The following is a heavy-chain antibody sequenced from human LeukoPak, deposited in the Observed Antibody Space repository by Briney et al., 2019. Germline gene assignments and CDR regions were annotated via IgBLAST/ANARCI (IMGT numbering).Heavy chain of an antibody. CDR2: INHSGST. D-gene: IGHD3-22*01. CDR3: GSDGSYDSSGYPRY. J-gene: IGHJ4*01. CDR1: GGSFSGYY. V-gene: IGHV4-34*01. Sequence: SETLSLTCAVYGGSFSGYYWSWIRQPPGKGLEWIGEINHSGSTNYNPSLKSRVTISVDTSKNQFSLKLSSVTAADTAVYYCGSDGSYDSSGYPRYWGQGTLVTVSS.